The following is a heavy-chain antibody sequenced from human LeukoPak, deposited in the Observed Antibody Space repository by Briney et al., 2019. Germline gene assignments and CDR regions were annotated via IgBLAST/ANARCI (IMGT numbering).Heavy chain of an antibody. Sequence: TSETLSLTCTVSGGPMSSYYWSWIRQPPGKGLEWIGYIYYSGSTNYNPSLKSRVTMSVDTSKNQFSLKLSSVTAADAAVYYCARVGSSWSNDAFDIWGQGTMVTVSS. CDR3: ARVGSSWSNDAFDI. CDR1: GGPMSSYY. CDR2: IYYSGST. V-gene: IGHV4-59*01. D-gene: IGHD6-13*01. J-gene: IGHJ3*02.